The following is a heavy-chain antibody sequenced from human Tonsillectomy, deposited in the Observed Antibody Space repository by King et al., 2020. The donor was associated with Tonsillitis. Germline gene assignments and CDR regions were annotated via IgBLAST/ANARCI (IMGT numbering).Heavy chain of an antibody. D-gene: IGHD3-22*01. CDR2: ISYDGSFK. CDR1: GFALSDYG. V-gene: IGHV3-30*18. CDR3: AKEAFKYGKYYYPGMDV. J-gene: IGHJ6*02. Sequence: VQLVESGGGVVQPGGSLKLSCAASGFALSDYGMHWVRQAPGKGLEWLAVISYDGSFKYYPDSVKGRFTISRDNSKNTLNLQMNSLRTEDTAVYYCAKEAFKYGKYYYPGMDVWGLGTTVTVSS.